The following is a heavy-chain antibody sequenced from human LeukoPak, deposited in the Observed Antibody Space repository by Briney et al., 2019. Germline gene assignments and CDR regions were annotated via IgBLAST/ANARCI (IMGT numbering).Heavy chain of an antibody. D-gene: IGHD5-24*01. CDR3: ARGEMATIYYFDY. J-gene: IGHJ4*02. V-gene: IGHV1-46*01. CDR1: GGTFSSYA. CDR2: INPSGGST. Sequence: ASVKVSCKASGGTFSSYAISWVRQAPGQGLEWMGIINPSGGSTSYAQKFQGRVTMTRDTSTSTVYMELSSLRSEDTAVYYCARGEMATIYYFDYWGQGTLVTVSS.